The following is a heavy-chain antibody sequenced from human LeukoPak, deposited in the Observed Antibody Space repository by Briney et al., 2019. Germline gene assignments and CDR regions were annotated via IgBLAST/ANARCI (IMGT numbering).Heavy chain of an antibody. D-gene: IGHD6-19*01. CDR2: IYHSGST. V-gene: IGHV4-30-2*01. CDR1: GGSISSGGYY. CDR3: ARGETRGSANVRLAWFDP. Sequence: SETLSLTCTVSGGSISSGGYYWSWIRQPPGKGLEWIGYIYHSGSTYYNPSLKSRVTISVDRSKNQFSLKLSSVTAADTAVYYCARGETRGSANVRLAWFDPWGQGTLVTVSS. J-gene: IGHJ5*02.